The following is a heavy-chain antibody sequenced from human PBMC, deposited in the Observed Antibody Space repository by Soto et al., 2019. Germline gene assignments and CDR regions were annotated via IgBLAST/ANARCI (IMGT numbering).Heavy chain of an antibody. D-gene: IGHD3-3*01. CDR1: GFTFSSYA. V-gene: IGHV3-23*01. CDR3: AKGKAHTLFGVDTLFDY. CDR2: ISGSGGST. J-gene: IGHJ4*02. Sequence: QPGGSLRLSCAASGFTFSSYAMSWVRQAPGKGLEWVSAISGSGGSTYYADSVKGRFTISRDNSKNTLYLQMNSLRAEDTAIYYCAKGKAHTLFGVDTLFDYWGQGTLVTVSS.